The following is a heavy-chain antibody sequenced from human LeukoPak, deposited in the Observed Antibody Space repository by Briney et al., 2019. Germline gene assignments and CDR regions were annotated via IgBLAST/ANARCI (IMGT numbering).Heavy chain of an antibody. CDR1: GGTFSSDA. J-gene: IGHJ6*02. V-gene: IGHV1-69*04. CDR2: IIPILGIA. D-gene: IGHD2-15*01. Sequence: ASVKVSCKASGGTFSSDAISWVRQAPGQGLEWMGRIIPILGIANYAQKFQGRVTITADKSTSTAYMELSSLRSEDTAVYYCARDLSCSGGSRYYYYYGMDVWGQGTTVTVSS. CDR3: ARDLSCSGGSRYYYYYGMDV.